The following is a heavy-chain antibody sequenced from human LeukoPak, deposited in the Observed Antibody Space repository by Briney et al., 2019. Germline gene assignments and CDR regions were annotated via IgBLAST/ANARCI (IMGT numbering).Heavy chain of an antibody. Sequence: GGSPRLSCAASGFTVSGNYMSWVRQAPGKGLEWISYISSSGNTIYYTDSVKGRFTISRDNAKNSLFLQMNSLRAEDTAVYYCARGLRQWLLTYYFDYWGQGTLVTVSS. D-gene: IGHD6-19*01. CDR2: ISSSGNTI. J-gene: IGHJ4*02. CDR1: GFTVSGNY. CDR3: ARGLRQWLLTYYFDY. V-gene: IGHV3-11*04.